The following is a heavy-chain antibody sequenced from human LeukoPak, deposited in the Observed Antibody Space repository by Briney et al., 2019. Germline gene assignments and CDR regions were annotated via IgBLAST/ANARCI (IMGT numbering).Heavy chain of an antibody. V-gene: IGHV3-73*01. D-gene: IGHD3-22*01. CDR2: IRSKANSYAT. CDR1: GFTFSGSA. J-gene: IGHJ4*02. Sequence: GGSLTLSCAASGFTFSGSAMHWVRQASGKGLEWVGRIRSKANSYATAYAASVKGRFTISRDDSKNTAYLQMNSLKTEDTAVYYCTILDAGSDNFDYWGQGTLVTVSS. CDR3: TILDAGSDNFDY.